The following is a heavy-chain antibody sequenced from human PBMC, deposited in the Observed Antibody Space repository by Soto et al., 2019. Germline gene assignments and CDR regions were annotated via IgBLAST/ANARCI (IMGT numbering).Heavy chain of an antibody. Sequence: QITLKESGPTLVKPTQTLTLTCTFSGFSLSTSGVGVGWIRQPPGKALEWLALIYWNDDKSYSPSLKSRLTITNDTSKNQVVLTMTNMDPVDTATYYGAHMKQLSPIDYWGQGTLVTVSS. D-gene: IGHD6-13*01. V-gene: IGHV2-5*01. CDR1: GFSLSTSGVG. CDR2: IYWNDDK. J-gene: IGHJ4*02. CDR3: AHMKQLSPIDY.